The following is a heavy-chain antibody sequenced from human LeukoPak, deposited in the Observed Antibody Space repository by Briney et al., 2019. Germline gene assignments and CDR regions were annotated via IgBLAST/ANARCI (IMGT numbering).Heavy chain of an antibody. CDR3: ARHIFSSSYFDY. CDR2: IYPGDSDT. D-gene: IGHD6-6*01. CDR1: GYRFTSYW. Sequence: GESLKISCKVSGYRFTSYWIGWVRPMPGKGLEWMGTIYPGDSDTSHSPSFQGQVTISADQSISTAYLQWSSLKASDTAMYYCARHIFSSSYFDYWGQGTLVTVSS. V-gene: IGHV5-51*01. J-gene: IGHJ4*02.